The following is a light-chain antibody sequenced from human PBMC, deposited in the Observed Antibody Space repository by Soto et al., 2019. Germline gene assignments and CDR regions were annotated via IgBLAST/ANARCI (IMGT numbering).Light chain of an antibody. CDR3: QQYGDSPIT. CDR1: QSVYRNY. J-gene: IGKJ5*01. Sequence: DIVLTQSPGALSLSPGERVTLSCRASQSVYRNYIAWYQQTPGQAPRLLISGASSRASGIPDRFSGSGSGTVFAVTISRLEPEDFAVYYCQQYGDSPITFGQGTRLEIK. CDR2: GAS. V-gene: IGKV3-20*01.